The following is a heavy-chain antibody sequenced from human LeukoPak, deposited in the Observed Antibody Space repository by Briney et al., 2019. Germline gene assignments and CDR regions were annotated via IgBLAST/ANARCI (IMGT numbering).Heavy chain of an antibody. V-gene: IGHV4-34*01. D-gene: IGHD3-22*01. CDR2: INHSGST. CDR3: ARAPPKYYYDTSTRDAFDI. Sequence: SETLSPTCAVYGGSFSGYYWSWIRQPPGKGLEWIGEINHSGSTNYNPSLKSRVTISVDTSKNQFSLKLSSVTAADTAVYYCARAPPKYYYDTSTRDAFDIWGQGTMVTVSS. J-gene: IGHJ3*02. CDR1: GGSFSGYY.